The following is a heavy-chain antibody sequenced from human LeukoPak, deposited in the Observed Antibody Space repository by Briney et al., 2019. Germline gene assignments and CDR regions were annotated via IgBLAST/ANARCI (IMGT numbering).Heavy chain of an antibody. CDR2: IWYDGSNK. D-gene: IGHD3-9*01. CDR1: GFTFSSYG. V-gene: IGHV3-33*01. CDR3: ARDKNYDILTGYYDY. J-gene: IGHJ4*02. Sequence: GRSLRLSCAASGFTFSSYGMHWVRQAPGKGLEWVAVIWYDGSNKYYADSVKGRFIISRDNSKNTLYLQMNSLRAEDTAVYYCARDKNYDILTGYYDYWGQGTLVTVSS.